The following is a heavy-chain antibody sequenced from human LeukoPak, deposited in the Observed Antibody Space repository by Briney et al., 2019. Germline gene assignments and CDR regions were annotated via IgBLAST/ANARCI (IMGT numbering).Heavy chain of an antibody. D-gene: IGHD4-23*01. J-gene: IGHJ4*02. Sequence: GASVKVSCKASGYTFTSYDINWVRQATGQGLEWMGWMNPNSGNTGYAQKFQGRVTMTRDTSISTAYMELSRLRSDDTAVYYCARTRPTTVVTEIDYWGQGTLVTVSS. CDR2: MNPNSGNT. CDR3: ARTRPTTVVTEIDY. CDR1: GYTFTSYD. V-gene: IGHV1-8*01.